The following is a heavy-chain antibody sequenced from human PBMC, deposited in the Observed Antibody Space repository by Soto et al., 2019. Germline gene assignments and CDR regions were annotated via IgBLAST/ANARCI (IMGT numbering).Heavy chain of an antibody. Sequence: QVQLVQSGAEVKKPGASVKVSCKASGYTFTTYDVNWMRQANGQGPEWLGWMNPYNGDIGYTQKFQGRVTLTRDTSMNTAYLELSSLTYEDPAVYYCARNRRETGDFDYWGQGTLVTVSS. CDR3: ARNRRETGDFDY. V-gene: IGHV1-8*02. J-gene: IGHJ4*02. CDR1: GYTFTTYD. CDR2: MNPYNGDI. D-gene: IGHD7-27*01.